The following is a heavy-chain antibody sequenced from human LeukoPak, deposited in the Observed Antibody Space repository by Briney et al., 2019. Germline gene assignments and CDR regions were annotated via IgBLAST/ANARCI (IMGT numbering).Heavy chain of an antibody. V-gene: IGHV3-23*01. J-gene: IGHJ4*02. CDR2: ISGSGGST. D-gene: IGHD6-13*01. CDR1: GFTFSSYG. CDR3: ARDRTGSSSSRVY. Sequence: GGTLRLSCAASGFTFSSYGMSWVRQAPGKGLEWVSAISGSGGSTYYADSVKGRFTISRDNSKNTLYLQMNSLRAEDTAAYYCARDRTGSSSSRVYWGQGTLVTVSS.